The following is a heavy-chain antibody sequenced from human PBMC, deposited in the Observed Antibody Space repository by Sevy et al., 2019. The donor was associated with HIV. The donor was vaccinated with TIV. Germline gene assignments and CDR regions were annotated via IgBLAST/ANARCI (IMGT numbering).Heavy chain of an antibody. Sequence: GGSLRLSCAASGFTFSDYYMSWIRRAPGKGLEWVSYLSSSGSTIYYADSVKGRFTISRDNAKNSLYLQMNSLRAEDTAVYYCARTLSGGKLLLHYFDYWGQGTLVTVSS. J-gene: IGHJ4*02. D-gene: IGHD2-15*01. CDR2: LSSSGSTI. V-gene: IGHV3-11*01. CDR3: ARTLSGGKLLLHYFDY. CDR1: GFTFSDYY.